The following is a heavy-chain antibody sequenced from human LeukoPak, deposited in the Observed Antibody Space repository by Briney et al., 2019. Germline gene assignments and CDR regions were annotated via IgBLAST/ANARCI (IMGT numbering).Heavy chain of an antibody. Sequence: SVKVSCKASGGTFSSYAISWVRQAPGQGLEWMGGIIPIFGTANYAQKFQGRVTITADESTSTAYMELSSLRSEDTAVYYCARELGSLRQQLATDNWFDPWGQGTLVTVSS. J-gene: IGHJ5*02. CDR1: GGTFSSYA. CDR2: IIPIFGTA. CDR3: ARELGSLRQQLATDNWFDP. D-gene: IGHD6-13*01. V-gene: IGHV1-69*13.